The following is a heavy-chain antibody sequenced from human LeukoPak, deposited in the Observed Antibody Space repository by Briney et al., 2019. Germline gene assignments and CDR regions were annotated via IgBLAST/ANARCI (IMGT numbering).Heavy chain of an antibody. CDR3: ARGKLGLRSFDY. Sequence: SETLSLTCTVSGGSISSYYWSWIRQPPGKGLEWIGYIYYSGSTSYNPSLKSRVTISVDTSKNQFSLKLSSVTAADTAVYYCARGKLGLRSFDYWGQGTLVTVSS. D-gene: IGHD7-27*01. CDR2: IYYSGST. J-gene: IGHJ4*02. CDR1: GGSISSYY. V-gene: IGHV4-59*01.